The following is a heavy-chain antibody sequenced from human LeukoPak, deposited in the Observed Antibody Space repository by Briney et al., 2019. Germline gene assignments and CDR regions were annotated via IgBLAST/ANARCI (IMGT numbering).Heavy chain of an antibody. CDR1: GGTFSSYA. J-gene: IGHJ4*02. Sequence: GASVKVSCKASGGTFSSYAISWVRQAPGQGLEWMGGIIPIFGTANYAQKFQGRVTITADESTSTAYMELSSLRSEDTAVYYCARDGDYCGSGSYYGFYWGQGTLVTVSS. CDR2: IIPIFGTA. V-gene: IGHV1-69*13. CDR3: ARDGDYCGSGSYYGFY. D-gene: IGHD3-10*01.